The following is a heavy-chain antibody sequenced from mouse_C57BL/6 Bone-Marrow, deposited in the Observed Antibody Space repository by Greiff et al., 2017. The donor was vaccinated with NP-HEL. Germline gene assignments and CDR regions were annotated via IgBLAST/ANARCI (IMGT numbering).Heavy chain of an antibody. Sequence: EVMLVESEGGLVQPGSSMKLSCTASGFTFSDYYMAWVRQVPEKGLEWVANINYDGSSTYYLDSLKSRFIISRDNAKNILYLQMSSLKSEDTATYYCARDNYGSSWDWYFDVWGTGTTVTVSS. CDR2: INYDGSST. D-gene: IGHD1-1*01. CDR1: GFTFSDYY. V-gene: IGHV5-16*01. CDR3: ARDNYGSSWDWYFDV. J-gene: IGHJ1*03.